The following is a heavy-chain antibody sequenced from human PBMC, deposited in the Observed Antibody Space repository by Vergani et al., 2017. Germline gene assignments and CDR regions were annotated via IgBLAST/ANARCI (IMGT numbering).Heavy chain of an antibody. D-gene: IGHD3-3*02. V-gene: IGHV1-18*01. CDR2: ISAYNGNT. CDR1: GYTFTSYG. J-gene: IGHJ4*02. Sequence: QVQLVQSGAEVKKPGASVKVSCKASGYTFTSYGISWVRQAPGQGLEWMGWISAYNGNTNNAQKLQGRVTMTTDTSTSTASMELRSRRSDDTAMYYCARDRPSKNLGFDYWGQGTLVTVSS. CDR3: ARDRPSKNLGFDY.